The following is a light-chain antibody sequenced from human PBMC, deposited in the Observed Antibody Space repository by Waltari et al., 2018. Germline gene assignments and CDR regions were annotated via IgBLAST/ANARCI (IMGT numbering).Light chain of an antibody. V-gene: IGLV2-18*02. CDR1: CSDVGCENR. CDR3: SSYTANTRF. CDR2: DVR. J-gene: IGLJ2*01. Sequence: QSALTQPPSVSGPPGQSVTISCSGTCSDVGCENRVSWYQQPPGTAPKLIIYDVRNRPSGVSHRFSGSRSGNTASLTISGLQAEDEADYYCSSYTANTRFFGGGTKLTVL.